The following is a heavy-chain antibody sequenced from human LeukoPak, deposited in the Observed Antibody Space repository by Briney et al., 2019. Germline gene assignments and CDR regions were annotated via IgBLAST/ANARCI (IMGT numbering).Heavy chain of an antibody. CDR3: TKGGLNDYSNY. D-gene: IGHD4-11*01. CDR2: TNNDGSST. J-gene: IGHJ4*02. V-gene: IGHV3-74*01. Sequence: GGSLRLSCAASGFTFSSYWMHWVRQAPGKGLVWVSRTNNDGSSTNYADSVKGRFTISRDNAKNTLYLEMNSLRAEDTAVYYCTKGGLNDYSNYWGQGTLVTVSS. CDR1: GFTFSSYW.